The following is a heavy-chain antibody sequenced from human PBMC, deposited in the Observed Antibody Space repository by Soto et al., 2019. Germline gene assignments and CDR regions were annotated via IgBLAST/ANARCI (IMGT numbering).Heavy chain of an antibody. CDR1: GGTFSNYA. D-gene: IGHD5-18*01. CDR3: ARSVDTPMVTVFDY. V-gene: IGHV1-69*12. J-gene: IGHJ4*02. Sequence: QVQLVQSGAEVKKPGSSVKVSCKDSGGTFSNYAVTWVRQAPGQGLEWMGGIIPIFGPANYAQKFQGRVTITADESTSTAYMELSSLRSEDTAVYYCARSVDTPMVTVFDYWGQGTLVTVSS. CDR2: IIPIFGPA.